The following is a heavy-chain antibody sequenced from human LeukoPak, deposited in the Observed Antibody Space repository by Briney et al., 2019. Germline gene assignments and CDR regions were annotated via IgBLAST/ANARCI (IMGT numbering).Heavy chain of an antibody. CDR1: GFTLSSYA. CDR3: ARDHRLYCSGGSCSLMDV. D-gene: IGHD2-15*01. V-gene: IGHV3-23*01. J-gene: IGHJ6*03. Sequence: GGSLRLSCAVSGFTLSSYAMSWVRQGPGKGLEWVSAISVSGNTNHADSVKGRFTISRNNAKNPLYLQMNSLRAEDTAMYYCARDHRLYCSGGSCSLMDVWGKGTTVTIFS. CDR2: ISVSGNT.